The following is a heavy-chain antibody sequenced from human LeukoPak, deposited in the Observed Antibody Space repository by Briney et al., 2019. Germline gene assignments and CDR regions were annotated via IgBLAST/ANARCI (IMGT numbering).Heavy chain of an antibody. CDR3: ARLGGRIAAAGPNFDY. CDR1: GYSISSGYY. D-gene: IGHD6-13*01. Sequence: SETLSLTCAVSGYSISSGYYWGWIRQPPGKGLEWIGSIYHSGRTFYNPSLKSRVPISVDASKNQFSLKLSSVTAADTAVYYCARLGGRIAAAGPNFDYWGQGTLVTVSS. CDR2: IYHSGRT. V-gene: IGHV4-38-2*01. J-gene: IGHJ4*02.